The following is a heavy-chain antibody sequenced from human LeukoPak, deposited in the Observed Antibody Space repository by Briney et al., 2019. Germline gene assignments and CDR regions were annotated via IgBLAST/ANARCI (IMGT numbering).Heavy chain of an antibody. J-gene: IGHJ6*03. CDR1: GGSISSSSYY. D-gene: IGHD3-10*01. Sequence: PSETLSLTCTVSGGSISSSSYYWGWIRQPPEKGLEWIGSIYYSGSTNYNPSLKSRVTISVDTSKNQFPLKLSSVTAADTAVYYCARLIYRMVRGSYYMDVWGKGTTVTVSS. V-gene: IGHV4-39*06. CDR3: ARLIYRMVRGSYYMDV. CDR2: IYYSGST.